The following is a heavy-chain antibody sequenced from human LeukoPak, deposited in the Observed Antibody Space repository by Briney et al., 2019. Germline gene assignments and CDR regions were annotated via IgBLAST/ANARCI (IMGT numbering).Heavy chain of an antibody. Sequence: PSETLSLTCAVYGGSFSGHYWSWIRQPPGKGLEWIGEINHSGSTNYNPSLTSRVTIPVDTSKNQFSLKLSSVTAADTAVYYCARGRGLYYYGSGSRRNYFDYWGQGTLVTVSS. CDR1: GGSFSGHY. D-gene: IGHD3-10*01. J-gene: IGHJ4*02. V-gene: IGHV4-34*01. CDR3: ARGRGLYYYGSGSRRNYFDY. CDR2: INHSGST.